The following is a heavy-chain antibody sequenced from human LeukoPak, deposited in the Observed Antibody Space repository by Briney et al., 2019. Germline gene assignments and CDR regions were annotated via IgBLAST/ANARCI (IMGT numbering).Heavy chain of an antibody. D-gene: IGHD6-13*01. Sequence: GGSLRLSCAASGFTVSSNYMSWVRQAPGKGLEWVSVIYSGGSTYYADSVKGRFTISGDNSKNTLYLQMNSLRAEDTAVYYCASSESAAGPYWYFDLWGRGTLVTVSS. J-gene: IGHJ2*01. V-gene: IGHV3-66*01. CDR2: IYSGGST. CDR3: ASSESAAGPYWYFDL. CDR1: GFTVSSNY.